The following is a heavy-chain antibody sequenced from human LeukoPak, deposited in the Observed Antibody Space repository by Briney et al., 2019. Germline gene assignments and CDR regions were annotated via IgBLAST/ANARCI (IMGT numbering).Heavy chain of an antibody. D-gene: IGHD2-15*01. CDR2: IYYGGST. Sequence: SETLSLTCTVSGGSISSRSYYWGWIRQPPGKGLEWIGSIYYGGSTYYNPSLKSRVIISVDTSMNQFSLKLSFVTTADTAVYYCARALGYCSGGSCTRGYNWFDPWGQGTLVTVPS. J-gene: IGHJ5*02. CDR1: GGSISSRSYY. V-gene: IGHV4-39*01. CDR3: ARALGYCSGGSCTRGYNWFDP.